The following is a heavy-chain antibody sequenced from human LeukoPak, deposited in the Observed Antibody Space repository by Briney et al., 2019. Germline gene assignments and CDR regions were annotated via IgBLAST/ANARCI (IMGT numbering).Heavy chain of an antibody. Sequence: GGSLKLSCAASGFTFSGSAMHWVRQAFGKGLEWVGRIRSKANSYATAYAASVKGRFTISRDDSKNTAYLQMNSLKTEDTAVYYCTSARKSIAAAGTSGYYYYMDVWGKGTTVTVSS. CDR2: IRSKANSYAT. CDR1: GFTFSGSA. J-gene: IGHJ6*03. D-gene: IGHD6-13*01. V-gene: IGHV3-73*01. CDR3: TSARKSIAAAGTSGYYYYMDV.